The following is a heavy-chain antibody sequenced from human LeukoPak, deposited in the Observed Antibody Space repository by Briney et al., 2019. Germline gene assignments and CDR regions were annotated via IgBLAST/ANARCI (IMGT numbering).Heavy chain of an antibody. J-gene: IGHJ1*01. CDR1: GFTFKNYG. CDR2: ICTSGDCT. V-gene: IGHV3-23*01. D-gene: IGHD6-6*01. CDR3: ARAPGSSSSAEYFQH. Sequence: GGSLRLSCAASGFTFKNYGMSWVRQAPGKGLEWVSAICTSGDCTYYADSVKGRFTISRDNSKNTLYLQMNGLRAEDTAVYYCARAPGSSSSAEYFQHWGQGTLVTVSS.